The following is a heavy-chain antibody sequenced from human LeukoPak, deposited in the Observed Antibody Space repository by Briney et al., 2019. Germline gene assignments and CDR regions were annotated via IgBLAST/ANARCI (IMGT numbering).Heavy chain of an antibody. CDR1: GFTFTSFA. CDR2: ISASGGGT. J-gene: IGHJ3*02. Sequence: GGSLSLFCGACGFTFTSFALSLVRQAPGAGLELVSAISASGGGTYYADSVKARFTISRDNSKNTLYLQMNSLRAEDTAVYYCAREIDYGNDAFDIWGQGKMVTVSS. V-gene: IGHV3-23*01. CDR3: AREIDYGNDAFDI. D-gene: IGHD4-17*01.